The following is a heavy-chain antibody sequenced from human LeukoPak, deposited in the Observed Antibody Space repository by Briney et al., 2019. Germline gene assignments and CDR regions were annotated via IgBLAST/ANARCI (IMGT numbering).Heavy chain of an antibody. D-gene: IGHD3-10*01. CDR1: GYSISSGYY. CDR2: IYHSGST. V-gene: IGHV4-38-2*02. CDR3: ARALIRRGAARFDY. Sequence: PSETLSLTCTVSGYSISSGYYWGWIRQPPGKGLEWIGSIYHSGSTYYNPSLKSRVTISVDTSKNQFSLKLSAVTAADTAVYYCARALIRRGAARFDYWGQGTRVTVSS. J-gene: IGHJ4*02.